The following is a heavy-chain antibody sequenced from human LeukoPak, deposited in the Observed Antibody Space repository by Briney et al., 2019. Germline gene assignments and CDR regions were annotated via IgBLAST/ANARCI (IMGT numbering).Heavy chain of an antibody. CDR3: ARGDYYDSSGYYSY. D-gene: IGHD3-22*01. V-gene: IGHV1-69*13. Sequence: ASVKVSCKASGGTFSSYAISWVRQAPGQGLEWMGGIIPIFGTANYAQKFQGGVTITADESTSTAYMELSSLRSEDTAVYYCARGDYYDSSGYYSYWGQGTLVTVSS. CDR1: GGTFSSYA. J-gene: IGHJ4*02. CDR2: IIPIFGTA.